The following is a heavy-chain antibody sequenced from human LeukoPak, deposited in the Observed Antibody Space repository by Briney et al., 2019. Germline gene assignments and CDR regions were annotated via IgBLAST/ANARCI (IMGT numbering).Heavy chain of an antibody. Sequence: GSLRLSCAASGFTFSSYSMNWVRQPPGKGLEWIGEINHSGSTNYNPSLKSRVTISVDTSKNQFSLKLSSVTAADTAVYYCARLDSGYDFRYYYYYYMDVWGKGTTVTISS. D-gene: IGHD5-12*01. CDR2: INHSGST. J-gene: IGHJ6*03. CDR1: GFTFSSYS. CDR3: ARLDSGYDFRYYYYYYMDV. V-gene: IGHV4-34*01.